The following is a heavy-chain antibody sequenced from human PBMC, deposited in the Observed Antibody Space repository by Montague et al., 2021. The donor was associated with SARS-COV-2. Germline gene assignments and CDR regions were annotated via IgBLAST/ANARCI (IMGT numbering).Heavy chain of an antibody. D-gene: IGHD3-10*01. J-gene: IGHJ4*02. CDR1: SGSIISSGYY. CDR3: ARGMIRGVTTPFDY. Sequence: SETLSLTCSVSSGSIISSGYYWGWIRQPPGKELEWIGNIYYSGTTYYNLSLQSRGPISVDTSKNHLSLRLSSVTAADTAVYFCARGMIRGVTTPFDYWGQGSQVTVSS. CDR2: IYYSGTT. V-gene: IGHV4-39*02.